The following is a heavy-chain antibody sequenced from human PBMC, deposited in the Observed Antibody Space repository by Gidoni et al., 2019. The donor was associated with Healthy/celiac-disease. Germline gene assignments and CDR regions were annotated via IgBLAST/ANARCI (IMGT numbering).Heavy chain of an antibody. CDR2: ISSSGSTI. D-gene: IGHD6-19*01. CDR1: GFTFSSYA. CDR3: ARDQGIAVAGTIYPAGGFDY. V-gene: IGHV3-48*03. Sequence: EVQLVESGGGLVQPGGSLRLSCAASGFTFSSYAMNWVRQAPGKGLEWVSYISSSGSTIYYADSVKGRFTISRDNAKNSLYLQMNSLRAEDTAVYYCARDQGIAVAGTIYPAGGFDYWGQGTLVTVSS. J-gene: IGHJ4*02.